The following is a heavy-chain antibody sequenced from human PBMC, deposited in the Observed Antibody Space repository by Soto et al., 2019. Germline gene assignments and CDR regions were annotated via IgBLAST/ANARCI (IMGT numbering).Heavy chain of an antibody. Sequence: PGGSLRLSCAASGFTFISYAMHWVRQAPGKGLEWVAVISYDGSNKYYADSVKGRFTISRDNSKNTLYLQMNSLRAEDMAVYYCARAGGYGSRSYYGNYYYYGMDVWGQGTTVTVSS. J-gene: IGHJ6*02. D-gene: IGHD3-10*01. V-gene: IGHV3-30-3*01. CDR2: ISYDGSNK. CDR1: GFTFISYA. CDR3: ARAGGYGSRSYYGNYYYYGMDV.